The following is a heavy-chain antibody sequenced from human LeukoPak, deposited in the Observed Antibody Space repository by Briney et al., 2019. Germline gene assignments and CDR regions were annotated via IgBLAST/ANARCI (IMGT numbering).Heavy chain of an antibody. Sequence: SQTLSLTCTVSGGSISTGSHYWSWSRQLPGKGLEWVGCIYDSRFTYYNPSLGSRVTISVDSSENQLSLKMTSVTAADTAVYYCAGGFDSSKMAYWGQGILVTVSS. J-gene: IGHJ4*02. CDR1: GGSISTGSHY. D-gene: IGHD6-13*01. CDR2: IYDSRFT. CDR3: AGGFDSSKMAY. V-gene: IGHV4-31*03.